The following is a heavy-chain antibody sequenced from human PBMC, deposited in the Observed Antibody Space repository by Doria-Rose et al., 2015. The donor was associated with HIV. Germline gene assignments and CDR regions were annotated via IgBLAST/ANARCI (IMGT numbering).Heavy chain of an antibody. CDR1: GDSINSYY. Sequence: TLSLTCTVSGDSINSYYWSWIRQPPGKGLEWIGYIHDIGGTNYNPSLKSRVTISADTSKNQFSLKLSSLTAADTAVYYCARQTFYYMDVWAKGPRSPSP. CDR2: IHDIGGT. CDR3: ARQTFYYMDV. J-gene: IGHJ6*03. V-gene: IGHV4-59*08. D-gene: IGHD3-16*01.